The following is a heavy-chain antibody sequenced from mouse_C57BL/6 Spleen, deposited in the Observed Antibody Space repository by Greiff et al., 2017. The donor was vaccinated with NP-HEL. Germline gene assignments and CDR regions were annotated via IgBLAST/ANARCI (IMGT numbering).Heavy chain of an antibody. J-gene: IGHJ2*01. Sequence: VQLQQSGAELVKPGASVKISCKASGYAFSSYWMNWVKQRPGKGLEWIGQIYPGDGDTNYNGKFKGKATLTADKSSSTAYMQLSSLTSEDSAVYFCARSNYDYDGYYFDYWGQGTTLTVSS. CDR3: ARSNYDYDGYYFDY. CDR2: IYPGDGDT. V-gene: IGHV1-80*01. D-gene: IGHD2-4*01. CDR1: GYAFSSYW.